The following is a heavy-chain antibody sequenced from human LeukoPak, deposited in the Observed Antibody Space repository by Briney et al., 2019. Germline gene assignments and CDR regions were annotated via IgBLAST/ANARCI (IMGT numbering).Heavy chain of an antibody. CDR3: ARDETTPLPGAY. CDR2: IDHSGST. D-gene: IGHD4-17*01. Sequence: SETLSLTCAVYGGSFSGYYWNWIRQPPGKGLEWIGEIDHSGSTHYNPSLKSRVTMSVDTSKNQFSMKLSSVTAADTAVYYCARDETTPLPGAYWGQGTLVTVSS. V-gene: IGHV4-34*01. J-gene: IGHJ4*02. CDR1: GGSFSGYY.